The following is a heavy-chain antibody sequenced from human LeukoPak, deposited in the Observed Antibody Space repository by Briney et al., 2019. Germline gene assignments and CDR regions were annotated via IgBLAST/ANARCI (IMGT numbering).Heavy chain of an antibody. D-gene: IGHD5-12*01. CDR2: IIPIFGTA. J-gene: IGHJ4*02. CDR1: GGTFSSYA. CDR3: ATKGGFEATIGTNIDY. V-gene: IGHV1-69*13. Sequence: ASVKVSCKASGGTFSSYATSWVRQAPGQGLEWMGGIIPIFGTANYAQKFQGRVTITADESTSTAYMELSSLRSEDTAVYYCATKGGFEATIGTNIDYWGQGTLVTVSS.